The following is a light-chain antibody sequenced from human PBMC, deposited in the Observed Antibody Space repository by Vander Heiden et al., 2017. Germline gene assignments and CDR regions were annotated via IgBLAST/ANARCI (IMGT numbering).Light chain of an antibody. J-gene: IGKJ1*01. CDR1: QSVSSSY. CDR2: GAS. CDR3: QQYGSSPT. Sequence: IVFTQSPGTLSLSPGERASLSCRASQSVSSSYLAWYQQKPGEAPRLLIYGASSRATGIPDRFSGSGSGTDVTLTISRLEPEDFAVYYCQQYGSSPTFGQGTKVEIK. V-gene: IGKV3-20*01.